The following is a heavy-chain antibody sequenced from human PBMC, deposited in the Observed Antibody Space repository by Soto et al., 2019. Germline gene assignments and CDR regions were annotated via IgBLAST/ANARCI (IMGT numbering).Heavy chain of an antibody. CDR3: TGDIGGRGAY. J-gene: IGHJ4*02. D-gene: IGHD3-16*01. CDR2: INEYGSTI. CDR1: GFTFSSYW. Sequence: DVQLVESGGGLVRPGGSLRLSCAASGFTFSSYWMHWVRQVPGKGLVWVSRINEYGSTINYADSVKGRFTISRDNSKNTLYLEMNSLGAGDAAVYYCTGDIGGRGAYWGQGTLVTVSS. V-gene: IGHV3-74*01.